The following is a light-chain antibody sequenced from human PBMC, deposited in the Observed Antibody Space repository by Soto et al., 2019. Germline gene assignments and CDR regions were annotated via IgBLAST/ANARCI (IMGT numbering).Light chain of an antibody. CDR1: QSVSSNY. CDR2: GAS. V-gene: IGKV3-20*01. Sequence: EVMLTQSPGTLSLSPGERATLSCRASQSVSSNYLAWYQQKSGQAPRLLIYGASTRASGTPERFSGSGSGTDFTLTISRLEPEDFAVYYCHQSGNSPKTFGQGTKVEIK. J-gene: IGKJ1*01. CDR3: HQSGNSPKT.